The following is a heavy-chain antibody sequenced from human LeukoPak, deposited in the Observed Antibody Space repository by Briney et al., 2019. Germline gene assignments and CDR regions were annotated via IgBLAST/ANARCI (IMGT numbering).Heavy chain of an antibody. D-gene: IGHD2-15*01. J-gene: IGHJ4*02. CDR3: ARGVCSGGSCCTFDY. Sequence: PSETLSLTCAVYGGSFSGYYWSWIRQPPGKGLEWIGEINHSGSTNYNPSLKSQVTISVDTSKNQFSLKLSSVTAADTAVYYCARGVCSGGSCCTFDYWGQGTLVTVSS. V-gene: IGHV4-34*01. CDR1: GGSFSGYY. CDR2: INHSGST.